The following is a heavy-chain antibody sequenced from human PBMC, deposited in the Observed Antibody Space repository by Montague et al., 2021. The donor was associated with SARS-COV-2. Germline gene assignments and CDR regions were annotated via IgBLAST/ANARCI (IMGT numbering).Heavy chain of an antibody. CDR3: ARANGYYFDY. CDR2: INHSGST. CDR1: GGSFSGYY. V-gene: IGHV4-34*01. Sequence: SETLSLTCAVYGGSFSGYYWSWIRQPPGKGLEWIGEINHSGSTNYNPSLKSRVTISVDTSKNQFSLKLSSATAADTAVYYCARANGYYFDYWGQGTLVTVSS. J-gene: IGHJ4*02. D-gene: IGHD2-8*01.